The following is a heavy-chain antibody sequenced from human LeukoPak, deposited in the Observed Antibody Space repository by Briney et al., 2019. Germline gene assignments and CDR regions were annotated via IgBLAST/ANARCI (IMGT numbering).Heavy chain of an antibody. Sequence: ASVKVSCKGSGYTFTNCAVHWVRQAPGQRLEWLGWINPGNGDTKYSQNFQGRVTVTSGTSAATAYVELNSLTSEDTAVYYCARERWHCRVNCYSVYYYALDVWGQGTTVTVSS. V-gene: IGHV1-3*01. CDR2: INPGNGDT. D-gene: IGHD2-15*01. CDR1: GYTFTNCA. J-gene: IGHJ6*02. CDR3: ARERWHCRVNCYSVYYYALDV.